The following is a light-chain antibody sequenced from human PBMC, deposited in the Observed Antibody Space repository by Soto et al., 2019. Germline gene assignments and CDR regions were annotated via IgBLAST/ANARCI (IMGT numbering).Light chain of an antibody. V-gene: IGKV1-12*01. CDR1: QGIGSW. CDR2: AAS. Sequence: DIQMTPSPSSVSASVGDRVTITCRASQGIGSWLAWYQQKPGKAPKLLIYAASSLQSGVPSRFSGSGSGTDFTLTINSLQPEDFATYYCQQADSFPRTFGQGTKVEIK. CDR3: QQADSFPRT. J-gene: IGKJ1*01.